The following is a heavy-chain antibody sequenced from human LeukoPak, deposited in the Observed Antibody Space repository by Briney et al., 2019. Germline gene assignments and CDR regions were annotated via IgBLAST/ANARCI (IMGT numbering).Heavy chain of an antibody. CDR3: ANTDDIYYYFDY. D-gene: IGHD3-10*01. CDR2: IYYSGST. Sequence: SETLSLTCTASGGSISSSSYYWGWIRQPPGKGLEWIGSIYYSGSTYYNPSLKSRVTISVDTSKNQFSLKLSSVTAADTAVYYCANTDDIYYYFDYWGQGTLVTVSS. CDR1: GGSISSSSYY. J-gene: IGHJ4*02. V-gene: IGHV4-39*01.